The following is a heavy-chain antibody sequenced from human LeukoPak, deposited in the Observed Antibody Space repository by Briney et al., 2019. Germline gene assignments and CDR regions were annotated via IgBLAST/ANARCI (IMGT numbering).Heavy chain of an antibody. V-gene: IGHV3-20*04. CDR2: INWNGGST. CDR1: GFTFDDYG. D-gene: IGHD2/OR15-2a*01. CDR3: ARGYCRSTTSCYFDY. Sequence: GGSLRLSCAASGFTFDDYGMSWVRQAPGKGLEWVSGINWNGGSTGYADSVKGRFTISRDNAKNSLYLQMNSLKTEDTAVYYCARGYCRSTTSCYFDYWGQGTLVTVSS. J-gene: IGHJ4*02.